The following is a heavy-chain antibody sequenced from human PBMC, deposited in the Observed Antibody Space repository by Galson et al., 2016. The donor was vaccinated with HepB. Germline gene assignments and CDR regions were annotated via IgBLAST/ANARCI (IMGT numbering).Heavy chain of an antibody. J-gene: IGHJ6*03. CDR1: GFAFSSYA. CDR3: ANGGGGSSSWQKYYYYYYMDV. V-gene: IGHV3-23*01. CDR2: ISDSGGTT. D-gene: IGHD6-13*01. Sequence: SLRLSCAASGFAFSSYAMSWVRQAPGKGLEWVSGISDSGGTTYYADSVKGRFTISRDNSKNTLYLQMNSLRAEDTAVYYCANGGGGSSSWQKYYYYYYMDVWGKGTTVTVSS.